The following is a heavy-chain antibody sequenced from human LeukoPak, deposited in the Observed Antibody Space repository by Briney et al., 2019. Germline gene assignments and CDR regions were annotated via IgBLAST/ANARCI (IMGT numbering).Heavy chain of an antibody. CDR2: IYYSGST. CDR3: ARHGIQLWSDWRSPFDY. V-gene: IGHV4-59*08. Sequence: SETLSLTCAVYGGSFSSYYWSWIRQPPGKGLEWIGYIYYSGSTNYNPSLKSRVTISVDTSKNQFSLKLSSVTAADTAVYYCARHGIQLWSDWRSPFDYWGQGTLVTVSS. J-gene: IGHJ4*02. D-gene: IGHD5-18*01. CDR1: GGSFSSYY.